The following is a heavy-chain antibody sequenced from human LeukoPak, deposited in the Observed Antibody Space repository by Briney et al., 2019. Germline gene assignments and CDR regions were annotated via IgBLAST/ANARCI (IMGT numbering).Heavy chain of an antibody. CDR2: ISGGGVST. CDR1: GFTFSTYA. J-gene: IGHJ3*02. V-gene: IGHV3-23*01. Sequence: GGSLRLSCAASGFTFSTYAMSWVRQAPGKGLEWVSVISGGGVSTYYADSVKGRFTISRDNSKNTLYLQMNSLRAEDTAVYYCAKDDGSGSYFDAFDIWGQGTMATVSS. D-gene: IGHD1-26*01. CDR3: AKDDGSGSYFDAFDI.